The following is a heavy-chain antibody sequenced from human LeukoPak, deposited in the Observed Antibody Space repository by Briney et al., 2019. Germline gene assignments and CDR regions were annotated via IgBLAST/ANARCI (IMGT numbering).Heavy chain of an antibody. Sequence: PGRSLRLSCATSGFPFNYYGMHWVRQAPGKGLEWVAVISYDGSNKYYADSVKGRFTISRDNSKNTLYLQMNSLRAEDTAVCYCARDPEEVAVAGKEMDYWGQGTLVTVSS. D-gene: IGHD6-19*01. V-gene: IGHV3-30*19. CDR2: ISYDGSNK. J-gene: IGHJ4*02. CDR1: GFPFNYYG. CDR3: ARDPEEVAVAGKEMDY.